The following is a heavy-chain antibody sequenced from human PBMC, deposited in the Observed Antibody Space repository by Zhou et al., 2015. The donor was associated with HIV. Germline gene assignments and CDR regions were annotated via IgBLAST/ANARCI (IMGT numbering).Heavy chain of an antibody. Sequence: QVQLVQSGAEVKKPGSSMKVSCKASGDTFNSHIITWVRQAPGQGLEWMGGIIPIFGTANYAQKFQGRVTITADESTSTAYMELSSLRSEDTAVYYCARDPSGYSYGSGGDWFDPWGQGTLVTVSS. D-gene: IGHD5-18*01. J-gene: IGHJ5*02. CDR1: GDTFNSHI. CDR3: ARDPSGYSYGSGGDWFDP. CDR2: IIPIFGTA. V-gene: IGHV1-69*01.